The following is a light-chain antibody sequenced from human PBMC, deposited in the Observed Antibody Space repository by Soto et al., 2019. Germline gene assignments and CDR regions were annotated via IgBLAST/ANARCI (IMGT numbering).Light chain of an antibody. CDR1: QSISSN. J-gene: IGKJ1*01. CDR3: QQYNKWPPRT. V-gene: IGKV3-15*01. Sequence: EIVMTQSPATLSVSPGERATLSCRASQSISSNLAWYQQKPGQAPRLLVYGASNRATGIPARFSGSGSGTEFTLTISSLQSEDFAVYYCQQYNKWPPRTFGQGTNVDI. CDR2: GAS.